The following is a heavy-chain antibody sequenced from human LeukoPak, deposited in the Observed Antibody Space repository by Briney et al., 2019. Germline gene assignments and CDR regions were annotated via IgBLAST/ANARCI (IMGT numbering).Heavy chain of an antibody. CDR1: GYTFTGYY. CDR3: ARDGYYGSGSHLVPWRYYYYYYGMDV. D-gene: IGHD3-10*01. V-gene: IGHV1-2*02. CDR2: INPNSGGT. Sequence: ASVKVSCKASGYTFTGYYMHWVRQAPGQGLEWMGWINPNSGGTNYAQKFQGRVTMTRDTSISTAYMELSRLRSDDTAVYYCARDGYYGSGSHLVPWRYYYYYYGMDVWGQGTTVTVSS. J-gene: IGHJ6*02.